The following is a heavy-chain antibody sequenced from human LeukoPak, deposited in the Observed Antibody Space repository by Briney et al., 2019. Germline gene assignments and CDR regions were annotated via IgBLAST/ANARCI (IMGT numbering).Heavy chain of an antibody. D-gene: IGHD6-19*01. V-gene: IGHV4-4*07. CDR3: ARHVAGTWFFDL. J-gene: IGHJ2*01. Sequence: PSETLSLTCTVSGGSISNYFWSWVRQPAGKGLEWIGRIYSTGRSDYNPSLKSRITMSVDTSKNQFSLKLSSVTAADTAVYYCARHVAGTWFFDLWGRGTLVTVSS. CDR2: IYSTGRS. CDR1: GGSISNYF.